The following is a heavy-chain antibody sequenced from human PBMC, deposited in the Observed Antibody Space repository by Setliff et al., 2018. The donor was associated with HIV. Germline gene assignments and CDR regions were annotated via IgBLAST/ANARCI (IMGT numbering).Heavy chain of an antibody. D-gene: IGHD2-15*01. CDR3: AKRATATAPFDY. J-gene: IGHJ4*02. CDR2: ISLSGGST. Sequence: GGSLRLSCAASGITLSNYAMSWVRQAPGKGLEWVSGISLSGGSTYYADSVKGRFTISRDNSRTTMYLQMNSLRAEDTAVYYFAKRATATAPFDYWGQGTLVTVSS. V-gene: IGHV3-23*01. CDR1: GITLSNYA.